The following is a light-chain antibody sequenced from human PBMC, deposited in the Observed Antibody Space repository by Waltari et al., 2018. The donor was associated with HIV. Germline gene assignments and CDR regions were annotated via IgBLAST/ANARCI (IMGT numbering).Light chain of an antibody. V-gene: IGKV2-24*01. J-gene: IGKJ2*01. CDR3: MQTTQFPYT. Sequence: DIVLTQPPLSSPVTLGQPASISCKSSQTLVHDDGRTYLSWLHQRPGQPPRLLIYKVSDRFSGVPDRFSGSGAKTEFTLKISSIEADDVGVFYCMQTTQFPYTFGQGTKLEI. CDR1: QTLVHDDGRTY. CDR2: KVS.